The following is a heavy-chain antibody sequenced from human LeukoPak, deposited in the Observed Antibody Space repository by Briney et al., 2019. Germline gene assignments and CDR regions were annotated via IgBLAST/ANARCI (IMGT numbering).Heavy chain of an antibody. D-gene: IGHD3-10*01. Sequence: GGSLRLSCAASGFTFSSYAMSWVRQAPGKGLEWVPAISGSGGSTYYADSVKGRFTISRDNSKNTLYLQMNSLRAEDTAVYYCAKDLYYYGAGSYTTPNFDCWGQGTLVTVSS. CDR1: GFTFSSYA. CDR2: ISGSGGST. J-gene: IGHJ4*02. CDR3: AKDLYYYGAGSYTTPNFDC. V-gene: IGHV3-23*01.